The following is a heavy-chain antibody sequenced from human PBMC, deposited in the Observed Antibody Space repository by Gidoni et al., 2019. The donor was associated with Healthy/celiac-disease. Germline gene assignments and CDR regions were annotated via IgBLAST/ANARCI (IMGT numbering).Heavy chain of an antibody. CDR3: ARFRRTTMVRGALDY. J-gene: IGHJ4*02. CDR2: IYYSGST. V-gene: IGHV4-59*01. CDR1: GGPISSYY. Sequence: QVQLQESGPGLVKPSETLSLTCTVAGGPISSYYWSWIRQPPRKVLEWIGYIYYSGSTNYTPSLNSRVTISVDTSKNQFSLKLSSVTAADTAVYYCARFRRTTMVRGALDYWGQGTLVTVSS. D-gene: IGHD3-10*01.